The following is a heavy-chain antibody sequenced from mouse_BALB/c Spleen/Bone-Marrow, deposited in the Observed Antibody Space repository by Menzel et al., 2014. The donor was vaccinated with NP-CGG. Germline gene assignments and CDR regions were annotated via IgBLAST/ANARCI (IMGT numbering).Heavy chain of an antibody. J-gene: IGHJ1*01. CDR1: GFNTKDTY. CDR2: IDPANGNT. D-gene: IGHD1-1*01. V-gene: IGHV14-3*02. CDR3: ASYYYGRYFDV. Sequence: EVMLVESGAEFVKPGASVKLSCTASGFNTKDTYMHWVKQGPEQGLEWIGRIDPANGNTKYDPKFQGKATITADTSSNTAYLQLSSLTSEDTAVYYCASYYYGRYFDVWGAGTTVTVSS.